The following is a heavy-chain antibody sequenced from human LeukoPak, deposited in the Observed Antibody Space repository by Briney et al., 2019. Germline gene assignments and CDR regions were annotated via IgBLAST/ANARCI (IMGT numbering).Heavy chain of an antibody. Sequence: SETLSLTCAVSGGSISSGGYSWSWIRQPPGKGLEWIGYIYHSGSTYYNSSLKSRVTISVDTSKNQFSLKLSSVTAADTAVYYCARRWYCSSTSCYSNWYFDLWGRGTLVTVS. D-gene: IGHD2-2*01. CDR2: IYHSGST. CDR3: ARRWYCSSTSCYSNWYFDL. V-gene: IGHV4-30-2*03. J-gene: IGHJ2*01. CDR1: GGSISSGGYS.